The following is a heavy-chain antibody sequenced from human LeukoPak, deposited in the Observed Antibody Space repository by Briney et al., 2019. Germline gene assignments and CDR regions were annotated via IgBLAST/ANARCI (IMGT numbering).Heavy chain of an antibody. D-gene: IGHD3-3*01. V-gene: IGHV3-30*04. CDR2: IASDGSYT. Sequence: GGSLRLSCEGSGFVFSIYAIHWIRQSPGRGLEWVAVIASDGSYTDYVHSLKDRFTISRDNSKNTVYLDVTSLTPEDAAVYYCAREGTYSDYWSGYFEYWGQGTRVIVSS. CDR1: GFVFSIYA. J-gene: IGHJ4*02. CDR3: AREGTYSDYWSGYFEY.